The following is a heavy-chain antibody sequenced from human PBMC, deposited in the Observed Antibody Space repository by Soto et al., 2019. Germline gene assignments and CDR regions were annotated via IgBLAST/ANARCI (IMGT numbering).Heavy chain of an antibody. CDR2: IYYSGST. J-gene: IGHJ5*02. Sequence: SETLSLTCTASGGSISGYYWSWIRQPPGKGLEWIGYIYYSGSTNYNPSLKSRVTISIDTSKNQFSLKLSSVTAADTAVYYCARTYYDFWSGYWRWFDPWGQGTLVTVSS. CDR3: ARTYYDFWSGYWRWFDP. CDR1: GGSISGYY. D-gene: IGHD3-3*01. V-gene: IGHV4-59*01.